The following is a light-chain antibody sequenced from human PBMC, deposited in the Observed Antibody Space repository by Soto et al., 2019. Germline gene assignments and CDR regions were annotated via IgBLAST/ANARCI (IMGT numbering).Light chain of an antibody. Sequence: QSVLTQSPSASGTPGQRVTISCFGSSFNIGNNYVYWYQQIRGTAPKVLVYRTDQRPSGVPDRFSASKSGTSAFLAISGLRSEDEGDYYCAVWHDNVSGVIFGGGTKLTVL. CDR3: AVWHDNVSGVI. CDR2: RTD. CDR1: SFNIGNNY. J-gene: IGLJ2*01. V-gene: IGLV1-47*01.